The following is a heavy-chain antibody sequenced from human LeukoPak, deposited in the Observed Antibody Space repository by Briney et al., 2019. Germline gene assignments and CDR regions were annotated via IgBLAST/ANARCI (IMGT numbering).Heavy chain of an antibody. Sequence: GGSLRLSCAASGFTFSSYGMHWVRQAPGKGLEWVAVISYDVGKKYYADSVKGRFTISRDNSKNTLYLQMNSLGGEDTAVYYCAKDSTWAADYWGQGTLVFVSS. D-gene: IGHD5/OR15-5a*01. J-gene: IGHJ4*02. CDR3: AKDSTWAADY. CDR1: GFTFSSYG. V-gene: IGHV3-30*18. CDR2: ISYDVGKK.